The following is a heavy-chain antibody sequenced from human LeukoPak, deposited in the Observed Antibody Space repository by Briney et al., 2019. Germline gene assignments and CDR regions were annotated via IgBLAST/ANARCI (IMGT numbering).Heavy chain of an antibody. J-gene: IGHJ4*02. CDR3: ARDSLSLTSYDSKFDY. D-gene: IGHD2-2*01. CDR1: GFTIDDYG. CDR2: INYNGDRT. Sequence: PGGSLRLSCAASGFTIDDYGLSWVRQVPGKGLKWVSTINYNGDRTYYVDSVKGRFTISRDNGEHSLSLQMNSLRAEDTAVYYCARDSLSLTSYDSKFDYWGQGTLVTVSS. V-gene: IGHV3-20*04.